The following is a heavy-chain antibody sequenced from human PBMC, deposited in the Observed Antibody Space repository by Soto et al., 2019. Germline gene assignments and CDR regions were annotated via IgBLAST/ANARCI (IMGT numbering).Heavy chain of an antibody. D-gene: IGHD2-2*01. CDR1: GYSFTTYW. CDR3: AKDGSYCISTSCYLAPDY. V-gene: IGHV5-51*01. Sequence: GESLKISCKGSGYSFTTYWIGWVRQMPGKGLEWMGIIYPGDSDTRYSPSFQGQVTISADKSISTAYLQWSSLKASDTAVYYCAKDGSYCISTSCYLAPDYWGQGTLVTVSS. CDR2: IYPGDSDT. J-gene: IGHJ4*02.